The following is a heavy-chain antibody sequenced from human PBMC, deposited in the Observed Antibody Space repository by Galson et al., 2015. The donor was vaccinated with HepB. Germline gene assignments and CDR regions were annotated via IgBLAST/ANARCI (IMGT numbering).Heavy chain of an antibody. CDR2: INPSGGST. D-gene: IGHD3-22*01. V-gene: IGHV1-46*01. CDR3: ARKLYYYDSSGPTGY. J-gene: IGHJ4*02. Sequence: SVKVSCKASGYTFTSYYMHWVRQAPGQGLEWMGIINPSGGSTSYAQKFQGRVTMTRDTSTSTVYMELSSLRSEDTAVYYCARKLYYYDSSGPTGYWGQGTLVTVSS. CDR1: GYTFTSYY.